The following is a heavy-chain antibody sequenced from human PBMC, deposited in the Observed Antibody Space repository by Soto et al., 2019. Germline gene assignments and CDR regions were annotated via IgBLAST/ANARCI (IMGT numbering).Heavy chain of an antibody. Sequence: QVQLQESGPGLVKPSQTLSLTCTVSGGSISSGDYYWSWIRQPPGKALGWIGYIYYSGSTYYNPSLKSRVTISVDTSKNQFSLKLSSVTAADAAVYYCASLVVTAHNWFDPWGQGTLVTVSS. V-gene: IGHV4-30-4*01. CDR2: IYYSGST. CDR1: GGSISSGDYY. J-gene: IGHJ5*02. D-gene: IGHD2-21*02. CDR3: ASLVVTAHNWFDP.